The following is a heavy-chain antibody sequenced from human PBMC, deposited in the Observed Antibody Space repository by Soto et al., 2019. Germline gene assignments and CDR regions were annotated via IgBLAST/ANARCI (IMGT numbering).Heavy chain of an antibody. D-gene: IGHD3-22*01. CDR3: AKETGDYYYDSSGYYLPPYYFDY. V-gene: IGHV3-23*01. CDR1: GFTFNIYA. J-gene: IGHJ4*02. Sequence: PGGSMKLSCAASGFTFNIYAVSWVLQAPGKGLEWVSAISGSGGSTYYADSVKGRFTISRDNSKNTLYLQMNSLRAEDTAVYYCAKETGDYYYDSSGYYLPPYYFDYWGQGTLVTVSS. CDR2: ISGSGGST.